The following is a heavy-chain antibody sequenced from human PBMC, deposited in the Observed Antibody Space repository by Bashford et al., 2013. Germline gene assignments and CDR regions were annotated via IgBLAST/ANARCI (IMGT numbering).Heavy chain of an antibody. CDR3: VKDDPKPGNSFDS. D-gene: IGHD1-1*01. CDR2: ISGDGLSI. V-gene: IGHV3-23*01. J-gene: IGHJ5*01. Sequence: GSLRLSCAASGFSFSPFIMNWVRQAPGKGMEWVATISGDGLSIHYADSVRGRFIISRDNSKNTLYLQMNSLRVEDTAIYFCVKDDPKPGNSFDSWGRGTRVTVSS. CDR1: GFSFSPFI.